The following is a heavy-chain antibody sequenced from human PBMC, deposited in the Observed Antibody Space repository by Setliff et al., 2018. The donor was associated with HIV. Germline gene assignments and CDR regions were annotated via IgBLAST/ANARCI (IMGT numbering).Heavy chain of an antibody. CDR1: GYTLAELS. J-gene: IGHJ3*02. CDR2: IIPIYGTS. CDR3: ANLAYCSGDCYSTGASDI. V-gene: IGHV1-69*13. Sequence: VKVSCKVSGYTLAELSMHWVRQVPGKGLEWMGGIIPIYGTSNDAQKFQGRVTITADVSTSTAYMELSSLRSEDTAVYYCANLAYCSGDCYSTGASDILGQGTMVTVSS. D-gene: IGHD2-21*01.